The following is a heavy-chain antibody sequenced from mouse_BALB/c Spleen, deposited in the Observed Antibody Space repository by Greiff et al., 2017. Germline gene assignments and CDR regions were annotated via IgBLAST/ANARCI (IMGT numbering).Heavy chain of an antibody. J-gene: IGHJ2*01. D-gene: IGHD2-4*01. Sequence: EVKLVESGGGLVKPGGSLKLSCAASGFAFSSYDMSWVRQTPEKRLEWVAYISSGGGSTYYPDTVKGRFTISRDNAKNTLYLQMSSLKSEDTAMYYCARPYDYISFDYWGQGTTLTVSS. CDR2: ISSGGGST. V-gene: IGHV5-12-1*01. CDR3: ARPYDYISFDY. CDR1: GFAFSSYD.